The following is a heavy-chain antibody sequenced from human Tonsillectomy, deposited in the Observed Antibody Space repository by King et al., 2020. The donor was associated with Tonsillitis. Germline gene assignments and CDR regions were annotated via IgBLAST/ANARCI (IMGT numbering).Heavy chain of an antibody. CDR2: IYYSGST. Sequence: QVQLQESGPGLVKPSETLSLSCTVSGGSISSYYWSWIRQPPGKGLEWIGYIYYSGSTYYNPSLKSRVTFSVDTSKNQFSLKLSSVTAADTAVYYCASSPNWGLDWYFDLWGRGTLVTVSS. CDR3: ASSPNWGLDWYFDL. V-gene: IGHV4-59*01. CDR1: GGSISSYY. J-gene: IGHJ2*01. D-gene: IGHD7-27*01.